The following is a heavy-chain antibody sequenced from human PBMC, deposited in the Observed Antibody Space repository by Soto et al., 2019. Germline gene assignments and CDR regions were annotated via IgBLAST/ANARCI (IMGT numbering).Heavy chain of an antibody. CDR3: ARSIAVAGNLFYYYYYMDV. CDR1: GGSISSSSYY. J-gene: IGHJ6*03. V-gene: IGHV4-39*01. CDR2: IYYSGST. Sequence: QLQLQESGPGLVKPSETLSLTCTVSGGSISSSSYYWGWIRQPPGKGLEWIGSIYYSGSTYYNPSLKSRVTISVDTSKNQFSLKLSSVTAADTAVYYCARSIAVAGNLFYYYYYMDVWGKGTTVTVSS. D-gene: IGHD6-19*01.